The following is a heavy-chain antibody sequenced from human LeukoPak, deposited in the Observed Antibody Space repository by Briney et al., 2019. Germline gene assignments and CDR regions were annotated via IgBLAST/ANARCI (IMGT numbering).Heavy chain of an antibody. CDR2: IRYDGSNK. CDR1: GFTFSSYG. D-gene: IGHD2-2*02. J-gene: IGHJ3*02. V-gene: IGHV3-30*02. Sequence: GGSLRLSCAASGFTFSSYGMHWVRQAPGKGLEWVAFIRYDGSNKYYADSVKGRFTISRDNSKNTLYLQMNSLRAEDTAVYYCAKGVFVVVPAAIDAFDIWGQGTMVTVSS. CDR3: AKGVFVVVPAAIDAFDI.